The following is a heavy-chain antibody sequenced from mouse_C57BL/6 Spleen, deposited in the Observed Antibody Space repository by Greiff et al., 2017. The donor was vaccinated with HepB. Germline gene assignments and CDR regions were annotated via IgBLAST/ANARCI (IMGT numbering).Heavy chain of an antibody. Sequence: EVHLVESGPELVKPGASVKISCKASGYSFTDYNMNWVKQSNGKSLEWIGVINPNYGTTSYNQKFKGKATLTVDQSSSTAYMQLNSLTSEDSAVYYCARSFFYDGRGYYAMDYWGQGTSVTVSS. D-gene: IGHD2-3*01. J-gene: IGHJ4*01. CDR1: GYSFTDYN. V-gene: IGHV1-39*01. CDR3: ARSFFYDGRGYYAMDY. CDR2: INPNYGTT.